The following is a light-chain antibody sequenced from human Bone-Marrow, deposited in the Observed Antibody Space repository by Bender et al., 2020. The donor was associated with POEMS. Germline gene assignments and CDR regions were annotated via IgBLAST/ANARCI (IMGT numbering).Light chain of an antibody. CDR2: EVT. V-gene: IGLV2-23*02. CDR3: GSYAGRATWV. CDR1: SSNVGNYNF. Sequence: QSALTQPASVSGSPGQSIAISCSGSSSNVGNYNFVSWYQQYPGKAPKVMIYEVTKRPSGVSNRFSASKSGNTATLTISGLQAEDEADYYCGSYAGRATWVFGGGTKLTVL. J-gene: IGLJ3*02.